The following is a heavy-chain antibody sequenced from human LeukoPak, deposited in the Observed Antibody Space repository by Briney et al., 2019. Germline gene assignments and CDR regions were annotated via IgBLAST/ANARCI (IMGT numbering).Heavy chain of an antibody. V-gene: IGHV3-33*01. J-gene: IGHJ4*02. CDR3: ARDPEAAGCFDY. D-gene: IGHD6-13*01. CDR1: GFTFSSYG. CDR2: IWYDGSNK. Sequence: PGGSLRLSCAASGFTFSSYGMHWVRQAPGKGLEWVAVIWYDGSNKYYADSVKGRFTISRDNSKNTLYLQMNSLRAEDTAVYYCARDPEAAGCFDYWGQGTLVTVSS.